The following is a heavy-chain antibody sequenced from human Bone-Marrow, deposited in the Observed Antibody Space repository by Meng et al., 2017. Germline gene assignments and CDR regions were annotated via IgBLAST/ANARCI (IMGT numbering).Heavy chain of an antibody. CDR3: AKDRKVRGSDY. Sequence: SETLSLTCTVSGGSISSYYWSWIRQPPGKGLEWIGYIYYSGSTNYNPSLKSRVTISVDTSKNQFSLKLSSVTAADTAVYYCAKDRKVRGSDYWGQGTLVTVSS. V-gene: IGHV4-59*01. J-gene: IGHJ4*02. CDR1: GGSISSYY. D-gene: IGHD3-10*01. CDR2: IYYSGST.